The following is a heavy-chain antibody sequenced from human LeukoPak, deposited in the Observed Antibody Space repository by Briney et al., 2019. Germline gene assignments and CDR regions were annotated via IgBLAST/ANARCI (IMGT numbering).Heavy chain of an antibody. V-gene: IGHV4-59*08. CDR3: ARQGIGPGFNGYYYYGMDV. D-gene: IGHD2-8*01. J-gene: IGHJ6*02. CDR1: GGSISSYH. CDR2: IFYGGRT. Sequence: PSETLSLTCSVSGGSISSYHWSRIRQPPGKGLEWIGYIFYGGRTNYNPSLKSRVTISVDTSKNQFSLKLSSVTAADTAVYYCARQGIGPGFNGYYYYGMDVWGQGTTVTVSS.